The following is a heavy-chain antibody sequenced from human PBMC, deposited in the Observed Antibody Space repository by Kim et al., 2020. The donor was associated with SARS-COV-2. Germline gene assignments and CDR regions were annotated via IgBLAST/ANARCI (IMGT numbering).Heavy chain of an antibody. Sequence: ASVKVSCKASGYTFTGYYMHWVRQAPGQGLEWMGWINPNSGGTNYAQKFQGRVTMTRDTSISTAYMELSRLRSDDTAVYYCARDGSGIQLWPSGDYWGQGTLVTVSS. CDR3: ARDGSGIQLWPSGDY. V-gene: IGHV1-2*02. D-gene: IGHD5-18*01. J-gene: IGHJ4*02. CDR2: INPNSGGT. CDR1: GYTFTGYY.